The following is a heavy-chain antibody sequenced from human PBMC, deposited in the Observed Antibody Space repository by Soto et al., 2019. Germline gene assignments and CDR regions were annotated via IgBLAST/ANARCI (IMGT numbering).Heavy chain of an antibody. Sequence: GGSLRLSCAASGFTFSSYSMNWVRQAPGKGLEWVSYISSSSSTIYYADSVKGRFTISRDNAKNSLYLQMNSLRAEDTAVYYCARVIDQLYYCYMDVWGKGTTVTVSS. CDR3: ARVIDQLYYCYMDV. CDR2: ISSSSSTI. V-gene: IGHV3-48*01. J-gene: IGHJ6*03. D-gene: IGHD1-1*01. CDR1: GFTFSSYS.